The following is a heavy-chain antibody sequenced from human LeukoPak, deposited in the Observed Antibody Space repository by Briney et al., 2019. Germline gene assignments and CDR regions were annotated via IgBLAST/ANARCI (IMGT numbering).Heavy chain of an antibody. D-gene: IGHD1-26*01. Sequence: GGSLRLSCAASGFTFSSYAMSWVRQAPGKGLEWVSTISNSGGGTYYADSVKGRFTISRDNSKNTLYLQMNSLRAEDTAVYYCAKDFIVGATKDAFDIWGQGTMVTVSS. CDR2: ISNSGGGT. CDR1: GFTFSSYA. J-gene: IGHJ3*02. CDR3: AKDFIVGATKDAFDI. V-gene: IGHV3-23*01.